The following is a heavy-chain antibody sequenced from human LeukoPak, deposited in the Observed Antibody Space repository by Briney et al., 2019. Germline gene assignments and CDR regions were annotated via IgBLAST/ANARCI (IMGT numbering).Heavy chain of an antibody. CDR1: GYTFTGYY. Sequence: PAASVKVSCKASGYTFTGYYMHWVRQAPGQGLEWMGIINPSGGSTSYAQKFQGRVTMTRDMSTSTVYMELSSLRSEDTAVYYCARAPEGSYHKPPNFDYWGQGTLVTASS. D-gene: IGHD3-10*01. CDR2: INPSGGST. V-gene: IGHV1-46*01. J-gene: IGHJ4*02. CDR3: ARAPEGSYHKPPNFDY.